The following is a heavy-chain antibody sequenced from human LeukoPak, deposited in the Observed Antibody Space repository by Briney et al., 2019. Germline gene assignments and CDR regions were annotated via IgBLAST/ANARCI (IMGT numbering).Heavy chain of an antibody. J-gene: IGHJ4*02. D-gene: IGHD2-21*01. CDR2: IIPIFGTA. CDR3: AKSLLRVVWAYCGGDCYSFDY. V-gene: IGHV1-69*13. CDR1: GGTFSSYA. Sequence: ASVKVSCKASGGTFSSYAIGWVRQAPGQGLEWMGGIIPIFGTANYAQKFQGRVTITADESTSTAYMELSSLRSEDTAVYYCAKSLLRVVWAYCGGDCYSFDYWGQGTLVTVSS.